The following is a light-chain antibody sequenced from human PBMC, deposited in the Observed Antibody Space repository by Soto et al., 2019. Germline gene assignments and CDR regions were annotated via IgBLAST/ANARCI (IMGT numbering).Light chain of an antibody. CDR1: QSISSY. J-gene: IGKJ2*01. CDR2: AAS. CDR3: QQSYSTPTT. V-gene: IGKV1-39*01. Sequence: DIPMTQSPSSLSASVGDRVTITCRASQSISSYLNWYQQKPGKAPKLLIYAASSLRSGVPSRFSGSGSGTDFTLTISSLQPEDFATYYCQQSYSTPTTFGQGTKLEIK.